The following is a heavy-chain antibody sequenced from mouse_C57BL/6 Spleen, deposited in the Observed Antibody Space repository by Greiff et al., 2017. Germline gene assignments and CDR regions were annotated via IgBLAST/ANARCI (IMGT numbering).Heavy chain of an antibody. V-gene: IGHV1-72*01. CDR2: IDPNSGGT. CDR3: ARCREIYYGNEMDY. D-gene: IGHD2-1*01. Sequence: QVHVKQPGAELVKPGASVKLSCKASGYTFTSYWMHWVKQRPGRGLEWIGRIDPNSGGTKYNEKFKSKATLTVDKPSSTAYMQLSSLTSEDSAVYYCARCREIYYGNEMDYWGQGTSVTVSS. CDR1: GYTFTSYW. J-gene: IGHJ4*01.